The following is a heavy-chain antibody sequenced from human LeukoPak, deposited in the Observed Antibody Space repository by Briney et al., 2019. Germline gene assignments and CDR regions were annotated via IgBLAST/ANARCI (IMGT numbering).Heavy chain of an antibody. D-gene: IGHD3-10*01. CDR1: GFAFSSYA. CDR3: AKGTMVRGPTRS. V-gene: IGHV3-23*01. CDR2: ISGSGGST. Sequence: GGSLRLSCAASGFAFSSYAMSWVRQAPGKGLEWVSAISGSGGSTYYADSAKGRFTISRDNSKNTLYLQMNSLRAEDTAVYYCAKGTMVRGPTRSWGQGTLVTVSS. J-gene: IGHJ5*02.